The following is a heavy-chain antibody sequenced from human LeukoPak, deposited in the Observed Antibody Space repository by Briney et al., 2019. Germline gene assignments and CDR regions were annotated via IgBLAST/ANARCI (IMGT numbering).Heavy chain of an antibody. D-gene: IGHD3-22*01. CDR2: SKSDGKT. J-gene: IGHJ1*01. CDR1: GFTFSRYW. V-gene: IGHV3-74*01. Sequence: PGGSLRLSCEASGFTFSRYWMHWVRQAPGKGLVWVSRSKSDGKTNYADSVKGRFTISRDNAKNTVSLRMDSLRAEDTGVYYCARAPSEVGGYYPEYFRHWGQGTL. CDR3: ARAPSEVGGYYPEYFRH.